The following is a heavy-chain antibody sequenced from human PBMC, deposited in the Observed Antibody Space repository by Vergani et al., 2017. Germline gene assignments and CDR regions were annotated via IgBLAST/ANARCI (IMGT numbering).Heavy chain of an antibody. CDR2: ISAYSGNT. J-gene: IGHJ3*02. Sequence: QVQLVQSGAEVKKPGASVKVSCKASGYTFTNYGITWVRQAPGQGLEWMGWISAYSGNTDYAQKLQGRVTMTTVTSTTTAYMELRSLRSDDTAVYYCARARPGISGYYWGDAFDIWGQGTMVTVSS. D-gene: IGHD5-12*01. CDR3: ARARPGISGYYWGDAFDI. CDR1: GYTFTNYG. V-gene: IGHV1-18*01.